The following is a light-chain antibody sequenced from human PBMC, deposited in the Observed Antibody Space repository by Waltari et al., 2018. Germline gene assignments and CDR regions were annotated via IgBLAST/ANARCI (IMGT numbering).Light chain of an antibody. V-gene: IGLV1-44*01. Sequence: QSVLTQPPSASGPPGQTATISCSGSTSNIGRNTVNCYQQLPGTAPKLLTQSNNQRPSGVPDRFSGSKSGTSASLIISGLQSEDEAEYFCAAWDDSLKAVLFGGGTKLTVL. CDR2: SNN. CDR1: TSNIGRNT. CDR3: AAWDDSLKAVL. J-gene: IGLJ2*01.